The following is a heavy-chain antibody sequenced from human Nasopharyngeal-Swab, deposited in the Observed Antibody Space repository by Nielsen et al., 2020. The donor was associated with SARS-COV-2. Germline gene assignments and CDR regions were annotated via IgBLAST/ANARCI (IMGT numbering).Heavy chain of an antibody. D-gene: IGHD1-26*01. CDR3: ARVRGSPYYYGMDV. CDR2: INAGNGNT. CDR1: GYTFTSYA. Sequence: ASVKVSCKASGYTFTSYAMHWVRQAPGQRLEWMGWINAGNGNTKYSQKFQGRVTITRDTSASTAYIELSSLRSEDTAVYYCARVRGSPYYYGMDVWGQGTTVTVSS. J-gene: IGHJ6*02. V-gene: IGHV1-3*01.